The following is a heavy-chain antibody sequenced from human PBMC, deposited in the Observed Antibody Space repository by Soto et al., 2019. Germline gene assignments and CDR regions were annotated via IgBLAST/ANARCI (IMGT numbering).Heavy chain of an antibody. D-gene: IGHD3-10*01. CDR3: ATNPGPYYYGSGTPGSGYFQH. V-gene: IGHV1-69*01. CDR1: GGTFSSYA. J-gene: IGHJ1*01. Sequence: QVQVVQSGAEVKKPGSSVKVSCKASGGTFSSYALSWVRQAPGQGLEWMGGIIHIFGTANYAQKFQGRVTITADESTSTAYMELSSLRSDDTAVYHCATNPGPYYYGSGTPGSGYFQHWGQGTLVTVSS. CDR2: IIHIFGTA.